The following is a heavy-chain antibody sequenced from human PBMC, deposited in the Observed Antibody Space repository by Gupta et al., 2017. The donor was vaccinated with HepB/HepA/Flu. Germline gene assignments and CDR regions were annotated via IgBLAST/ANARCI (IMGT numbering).Heavy chain of an antibody. J-gene: IGHJ4*02. CDR3: ARHEFNTYNYFDS. V-gene: IGHV2-26*01. CDR1: GFSLNNARMG. CDR2: IFSDIEK. Sequence: VTLKESGPVLVKPTETLTLTCNVSGFSLNNARMGVSWLRQPPGKALEWLAHIFSDIEKGYRPSLKSRLTISRDASKSQVVLIMTDMDPVDTATYFCARHEFNTYNYFDSWGPGVLVTVSS. D-gene: IGHD1-14*01.